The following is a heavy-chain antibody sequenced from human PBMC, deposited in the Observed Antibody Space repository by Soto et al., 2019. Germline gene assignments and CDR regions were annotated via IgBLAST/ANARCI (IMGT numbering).Heavy chain of an antibody. D-gene: IGHD3-10*01. CDR3: ARRGYYAPYYYYYMDV. CDR1: GYTFTSYG. Sequence: ASVKVSCKASGYTFTSYGISWVRQAPGQGLEWMGWISAYNGNTNYAQKLQGRVTMTTDTSTSTAYMELRSLRSDDTAVYYCARRGYYAPYYYYYMDVWGKGTTVTVSS. CDR2: ISAYNGNT. V-gene: IGHV1-18*01. J-gene: IGHJ6*03.